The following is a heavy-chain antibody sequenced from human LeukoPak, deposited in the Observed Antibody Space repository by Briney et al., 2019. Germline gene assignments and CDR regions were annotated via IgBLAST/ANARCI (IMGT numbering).Heavy chain of an antibody. Sequence: GGSLRLSCAASGFTFSSYWMTWVRQAPGKGLEWVANIRGDGSERFYVGYLKGRFTISRDNAKNSLYLQMNSLRVDDTAVYYCVREGPPQGRPWSGWYPFDFWGQGILVTASS. CDR2: IRGDGSER. V-gene: IGHV3-7*01. CDR1: GFTFSSYW. J-gene: IGHJ4*02. D-gene: IGHD3-3*01. CDR3: VREGPPQGRPWSGWYPFDF.